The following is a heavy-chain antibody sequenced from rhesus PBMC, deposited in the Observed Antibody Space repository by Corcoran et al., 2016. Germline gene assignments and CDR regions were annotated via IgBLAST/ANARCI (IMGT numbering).Heavy chain of an antibody. Sequence: QVQLQESGPGLVKPSETLPLTCAVSGASISSNYWSWIRQAPGTGLEWIGRIYGSGGSADSNPSLKSRVTNSIDTSKNQFSLKLSSVTAADTAVYYCARSHYINDWSPVGTWGQGVLVTVSS. CDR1: GASISSNY. CDR2: IYGSGGSA. D-gene: IGHD6S26*01. CDR3: ARSHYINDWSPVGT. V-gene: IGHV4S2*01. J-gene: IGHJ4*01.